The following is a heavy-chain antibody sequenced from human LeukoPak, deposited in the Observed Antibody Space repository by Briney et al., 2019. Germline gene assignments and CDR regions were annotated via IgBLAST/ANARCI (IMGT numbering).Heavy chain of an antibody. V-gene: IGHV4-39*07. D-gene: IGHD4-23*01. J-gene: IGHJ4*02. CDR3: ARGDYYGGNSPFDY. Sequence: SETLSLTCTVSGGSISSSSYYWGWIRQPPGKGLEWIGSITISVDTSKNQFSLKLSSVTAADTAVYYCARGDYYGGNSPFDYWGQGTLVTVSS. CDR1: GGSISSSSYY.